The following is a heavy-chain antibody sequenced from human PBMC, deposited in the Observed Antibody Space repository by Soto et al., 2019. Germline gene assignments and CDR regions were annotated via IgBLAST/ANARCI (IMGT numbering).Heavy chain of an antibody. CDR3: ARAPRDAIPDY. V-gene: IGHV4-59*01. CDR2: VYYSGTT. Sequence: ATLSRPRTFSNGSISNYYWTRIRQPPGKGLEWIGFVYYSGTTNYNPSLKSRVTMSVHTPKNQFSLKLRSVTPADTAIYYCARAPRDAIPDYWGQGKLVTVSS. J-gene: IGHJ4*02. CDR1: NGSISNYY. D-gene: IGHD2-2*01.